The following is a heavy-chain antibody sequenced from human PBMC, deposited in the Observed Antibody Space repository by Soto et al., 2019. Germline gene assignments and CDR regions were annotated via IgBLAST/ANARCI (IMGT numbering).Heavy chain of an antibody. CDR1: GFICSSYD. CDR3: AKATATGGGAFEI. V-gene: IGHV3-23*01. J-gene: IGHJ3*02. Sequence: GGSLRLSCGVSGFICSSYDMSWVRQAPGKGLEWVSTILVGGSTHYEDSVKGRFTISRDTSKNTVCLQMNSLTAGDTAMYYCAKATATGGGAFEIYGQGTMVTVSS. CDR2: ILVGGST. D-gene: IGHD2-8*02.